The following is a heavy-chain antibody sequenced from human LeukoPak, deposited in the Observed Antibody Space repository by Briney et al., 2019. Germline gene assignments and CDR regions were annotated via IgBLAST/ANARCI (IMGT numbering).Heavy chain of an antibody. Sequence: SETLSLTCTVSRGSISKYFWNWIRQPPGKGLEWLGYITFSGNTNYNSSLKSRITISVDPSKNQFFLNLTSPTAADTAVYYCVREAAVGYYFDSWGQGTLVTVSS. V-gene: IGHV4-59*01. D-gene: IGHD1-26*01. J-gene: IGHJ4*02. CDR1: RGSISKYF. CDR3: VREAAVGYYFDS. CDR2: ITFSGNT.